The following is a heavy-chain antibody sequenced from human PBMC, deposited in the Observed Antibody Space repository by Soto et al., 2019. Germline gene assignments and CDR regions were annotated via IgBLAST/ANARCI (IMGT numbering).Heavy chain of an antibody. D-gene: IGHD5-12*01. CDR1: GGSISSYY. CDR3: ARDSGYVDQ. Sequence: PSETLSLTCTVSGGSISSYYWSWIRQPPGKGLEWIGYIYYSGSTNYNPSLKSRVTISVDTSKNQFSLKLSSVTAADTAVYYCARDSGYVDQWGQGTLVTVS. J-gene: IGHJ4*02. CDR2: IYYSGST. V-gene: IGHV4-59*01.